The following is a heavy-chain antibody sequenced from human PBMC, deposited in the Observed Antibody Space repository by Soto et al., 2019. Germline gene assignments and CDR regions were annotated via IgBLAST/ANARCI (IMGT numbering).Heavy chain of an antibody. CDR1: GLIFSNAW. V-gene: IGHV3-15*07. D-gene: IGHD4-17*01. CDR2: IKSKTDGGTT. J-gene: IGHJ3*02. CDR3: TTDGIDDDGDYVAAFDI. Sequence: EVQLVESGGGLVKPGGSLRLSCTASGLIFSNAWMNWVRQAPGKGLEWVGRIKSKTDGGTTDYAAPVKGRFTIPRDDSKNTLYLQMNSLKTEDTAVYYCTTDGIDDDGDYVAAFDIWGQGTMVTVSS.